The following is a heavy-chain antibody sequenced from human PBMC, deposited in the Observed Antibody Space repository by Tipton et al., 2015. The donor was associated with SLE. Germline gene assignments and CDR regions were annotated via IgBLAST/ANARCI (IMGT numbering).Heavy chain of an antibody. CDR1: GGSISSHY. CDR2: INHSGST. Sequence: LRLSCTVSGGSISSHYWSWIRQPPGKGLEWIGEINHSGSTNYNPSLKSRVTISVDTSKNQFSLKVSSVTAADTAVYYCARDRSSSWGFDPWGQGTLVTVSS. V-gene: IGHV4-34*01. D-gene: IGHD6-13*01. J-gene: IGHJ5*02. CDR3: ARDRSSSWGFDP.